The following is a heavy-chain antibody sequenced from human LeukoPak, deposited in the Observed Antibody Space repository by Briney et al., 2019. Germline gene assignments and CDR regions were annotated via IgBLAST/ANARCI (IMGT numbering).Heavy chain of an antibody. CDR3: ARESPKIYDYVWGSYRSTNFDY. D-gene: IGHD3-16*02. J-gene: IGHJ4*02. V-gene: IGHV1-69*13. CDR2: IIPIFGTA. Sequence: GASVKVSCKASGGTFSSYAISWVRQAPGQGLEWMGGIIPIFGTANYAQKFQGRVTITADESTSTAYMELSGLRSEDTAVYYCARESPKIYDYVWGSYRSTNFDYWGQGTLVTVSS. CDR1: GGTFSSYA.